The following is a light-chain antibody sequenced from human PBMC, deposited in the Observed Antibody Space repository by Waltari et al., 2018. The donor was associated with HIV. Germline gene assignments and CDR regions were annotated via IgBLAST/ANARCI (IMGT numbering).Light chain of an antibody. CDR2: SNP. Sequence: QSLLTQSPSASGTPGQRVNISCFGTSSNIGIRSVNWYQHFPGTPPKPLIFSNPDRPSGVPDRFSGSKSGTSASLAISGLHSQDEADYYCSAWDVTLNGLVFGGGTRLSVL. V-gene: IGLV1-44*01. CDR1: SSNIGIRS. CDR3: SAWDVTLNGLV. J-gene: IGLJ2*01.